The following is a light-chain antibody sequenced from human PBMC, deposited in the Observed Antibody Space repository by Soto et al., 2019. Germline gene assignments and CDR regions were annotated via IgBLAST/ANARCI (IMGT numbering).Light chain of an antibody. J-gene: IGLJ3*02. CDR2: RNN. V-gene: IGLV1-47*01. CDR1: SSNIGSNY. CDR3: AAWDDILSGLWV. Sequence: QSVLTQPPSASGTPGQRVTISCSGSSSNIGSNYVYWYQQLPGTAPKLLIYRNNQRPSGVPDRCSGSKSGTSASLAISGLRSEDEADYYCAAWDDILSGLWVFGGGTKVTVL.